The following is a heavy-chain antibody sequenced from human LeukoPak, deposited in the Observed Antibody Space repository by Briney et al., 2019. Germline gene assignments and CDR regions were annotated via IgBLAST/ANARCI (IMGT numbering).Heavy chain of an antibody. CDR1: GYTFTSYG. V-gene: IGHV1-18*01. CDR3: ARWLQLNWFDP. Sequence: ASVTVSCKASGYTFTSYGIGWVRQAPGQGLEWMGWISAYNGNTNYAQKLQGRVTMTTDTSTSTAYMELRSLRSDDTAVYYCARWLQLNWFDPWGQGTLVTVSS. CDR2: ISAYNGNT. D-gene: IGHD5-24*01. J-gene: IGHJ5*02.